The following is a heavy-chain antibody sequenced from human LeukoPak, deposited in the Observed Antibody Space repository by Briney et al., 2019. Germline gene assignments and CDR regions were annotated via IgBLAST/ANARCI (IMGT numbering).Heavy chain of an antibody. D-gene: IGHD2-15*01. V-gene: IGHV3-74*01. CDR1: GFTLSSYW. CDR2: IDTDGSST. CDR3: ARVPPPAKDAFDI. Sequence: GGSLRLSCAASGFTLSSYWMHWVRQAPGKGLVWVSRIDTDGSSTNYADSVKGRFTISRDNAKNTLYLQMNSLRAEDTAVYYCARVPPPAKDAFDIWGQGTMVTVSS. J-gene: IGHJ3*02.